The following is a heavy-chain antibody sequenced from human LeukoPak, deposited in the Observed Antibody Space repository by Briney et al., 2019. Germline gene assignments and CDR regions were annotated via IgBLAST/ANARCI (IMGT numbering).Heavy chain of an antibody. V-gene: IGHV3-21*01. CDR2: ISSSSSYI. Sequence: PGGSLRLSCAASGFTFSSYSMNWVRQAPGKGLEWVSSISSSSSYIYYADSVKGRFTISRDNAKNSLYLQMNSLRAEDTAVYYCASTHGDPEEDYYYYGMDVWGQGTTVTVSS. J-gene: IGHJ6*02. CDR3: ASTHGDPEEDYYYYGMDV. D-gene: IGHD4-17*01. CDR1: GFTFSSYS.